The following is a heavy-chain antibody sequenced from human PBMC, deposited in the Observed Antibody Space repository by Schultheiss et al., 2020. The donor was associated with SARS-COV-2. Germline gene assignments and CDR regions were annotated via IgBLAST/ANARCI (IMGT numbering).Heavy chain of an antibody. CDR1: GFIFSRNG. J-gene: IGHJ4*02. CDR3: ARDLYTGFVDY. D-gene: IGHD2-2*02. CDR2: ISSSSSYT. Sequence: GGSLRLSCAASGFIFSRNGMHWARQAPGKGLEWVSYISSSSSYTNYADSVKGRFTISRDNAKNSLYLQMNSLRAEDTAVYYCARDLYTGFVDYWGQGTLVTVSS. V-gene: IGHV3-21*05.